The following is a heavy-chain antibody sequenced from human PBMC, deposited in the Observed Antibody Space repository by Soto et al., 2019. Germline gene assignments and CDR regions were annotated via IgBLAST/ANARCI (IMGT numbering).Heavy chain of an antibody. CDR1: GYTFTGYY. V-gene: IGHV1-2*04. D-gene: IGHD6-13*01. CDR2: INPNSGGT. CDR3: ANEVAAAGTSFDY. J-gene: IGHJ4*02. Sequence: GASVKVSCKASGYTFTGYYMHWVRQAPGQGLEWMGWINPNSGGTNYAQKFQGWVTMTRDTSISTAYMELSRLRSDDTAVYYCANEVAAAGTSFDYWGQGTLVTVSS.